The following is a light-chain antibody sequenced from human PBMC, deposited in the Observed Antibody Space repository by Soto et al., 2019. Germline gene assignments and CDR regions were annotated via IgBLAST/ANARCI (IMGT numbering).Light chain of an antibody. CDR1: KLGEEY. J-gene: IGLJ2*01. Sequence: SYELTQPPSVSVSPGQTASITCSGDKLGEEYTYWYQQKPGQSPVLVIYQDNKRPSEIPERFSGSNSGNTATLTIRGAQAMDEADYYCQAWDSSTAIFGGGTKVTVL. V-gene: IGLV3-1*01. CDR2: QDN. CDR3: QAWDSSTAI.